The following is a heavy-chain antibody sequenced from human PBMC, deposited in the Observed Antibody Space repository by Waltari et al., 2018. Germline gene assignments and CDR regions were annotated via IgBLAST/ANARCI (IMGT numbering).Heavy chain of an antibody. CDR2: INGDGSDT. J-gene: IGHJ6*02. D-gene: IGHD3-22*01. CDR3: ARVARKTYSSPVPGRDYYYGMDV. V-gene: IGHV3-74*01. Sequence: EEQLVESGGDLIQPGESLRVSCAVSGFTFSRYWMNWVRQAPGKGLLWVARINGDGSDTSYADSVRGRFTISRDNARNTVFLKMKSLRAEETAVYYCARVARKTYSSPVPGRDYYYGMDVWGLGTTVTVSS. CDR1: GFTFSRYW.